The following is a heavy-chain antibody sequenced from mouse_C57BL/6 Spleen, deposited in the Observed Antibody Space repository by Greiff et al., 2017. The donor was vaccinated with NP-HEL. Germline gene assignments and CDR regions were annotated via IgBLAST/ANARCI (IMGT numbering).Heavy chain of an antibody. CDR1: GFTFSDYG. D-gene: IGHD2-10*02. J-gene: IGHJ4*01. Sequence: EVQRVESGGGLVKPGGSLKLSCAASGFTFSDYGMHWVRQAPEKGLEWVAYISSGSSTIYYADTVKGRFTISRDNAKNTLFLQMTSLRSEDTAMYYCARGYGFYAMDYWGQGTSVTVSS. CDR3: ARGYGFYAMDY. CDR2: ISSGSSTI. V-gene: IGHV5-17*01.